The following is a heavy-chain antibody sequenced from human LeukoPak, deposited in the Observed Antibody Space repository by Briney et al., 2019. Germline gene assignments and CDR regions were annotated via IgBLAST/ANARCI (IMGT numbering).Heavy chain of an antibody. Sequence: PGGSLRLSCVATGFAVSQSYMSWVRQAPGKGLEWVSLIYRDDTTYYADSVKGRFTISRDNAKNTLYLQMNSLRAEDTAIYFCARDFCGGDCYTLLDDYHGMDVWGHGTPVTVSS. CDR2: IYRDDTT. CDR1: GFAVSQSY. D-gene: IGHD2-21*02. CDR3: ARDFCGGDCYTLLDDYHGMDV. J-gene: IGHJ6*02. V-gene: IGHV3-66*01.